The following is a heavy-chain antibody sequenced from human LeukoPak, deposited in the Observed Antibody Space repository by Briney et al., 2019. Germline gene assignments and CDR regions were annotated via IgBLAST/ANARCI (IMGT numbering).Heavy chain of an antibody. CDR2: IYRGGTT. CDR1: GFSVSTSY. D-gene: IGHD3-22*01. J-gene: IGHJ4*02. Sequence: GGSLRLSCAASGFSVSTSYMTWVRQAAGKGLEWVSVIYRGGTTYYADSVKGRFTISRDNIKNSLYLQLNSLRAEDTAVYYCARDRALNGHNGYYYTEDDYWGQGTLVTVFS. CDR3: ARDRALNGHNGYYYTEDDY. V-gene: IGHV3-53*01.